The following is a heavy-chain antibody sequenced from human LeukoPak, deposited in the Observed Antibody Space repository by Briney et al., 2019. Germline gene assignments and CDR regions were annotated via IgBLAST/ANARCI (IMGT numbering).Heavy chain of an antibody. CDR3: AKDRLRTGSDYYYYGMDV. CDR1: GFTFSTYA. V-gene: IGHV3-23*01. CDR2: ISGSGGST. D-gene: IGHD6-19*01. J-gene: IGHJ6*02. Sequence: GGSLRLSCAASGFTFSTYAMTWVRQAPGKGLEWVSAISGSGGSTYYADSVKGRFTISRDNSKNTLFLQMNSLGVEDTAVYYCAKDRLRTGSDYYYYGMDVWGQGTTVTVSS.